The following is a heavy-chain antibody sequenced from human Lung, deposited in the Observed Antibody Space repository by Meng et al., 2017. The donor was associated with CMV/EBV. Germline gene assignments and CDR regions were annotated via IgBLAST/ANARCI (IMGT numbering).Heavy chain of an antibody. V-gene: IGHV3-30*18. CDR2: ISYDGSEK. CDR1: FTFSRYG. Sequence: FTFSRYGMHWVRQAPGKGLEWVSIISYDGSEKNYADSVKGRFTISRDNSKNTVFLQMNSLRAEDTALYYCAKDDSFGSGSYYNGGFDYWGQGTLVTVSS. J-gene: IGHJ4*02. CDR3: AKDDSFGSGSYYNGGFDY. D-gene: IGHD3-10*01.